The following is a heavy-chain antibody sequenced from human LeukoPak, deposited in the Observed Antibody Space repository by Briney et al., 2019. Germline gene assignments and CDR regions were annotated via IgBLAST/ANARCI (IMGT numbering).Heavy chain of an antibody. V-gene: IGHV4-38-2*02. CDR1: GYSISSGYY. Sequence: PSDTLSLPCTVSGYSISSGYYWGGTRPPPGKGLEWIGSIYHSGSTHYNQSLKNRVTITVDAPKNRFSLKLSSVTSPDSAVYYCAGVTGYMDVWGKETTVTVSS. CDR2: IYHSGST. D-gene: IGHD3-16*01. J-gene: IGHJ6*03. CDR3: AGVTGYMDV.